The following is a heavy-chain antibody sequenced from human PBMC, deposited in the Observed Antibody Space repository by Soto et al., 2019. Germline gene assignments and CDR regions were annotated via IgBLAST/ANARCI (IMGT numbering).Heavy chain of an antibody. V-gene: IGHV3-23*01. CDR2: ISGSGDST. J-gene: IGHJ4*02. CDR1: GFTFRNYA. CDR3: AKAVPRAFDY. Sequence: GGSLRLSCAASGFTFRNYAMSWVRQAPGKGLIWVSAISGSGDSTWYADSVKGWFTISRDNSKNTLDLQMNSLRAEDTAVYYCAKAVPRAFDYWGQGALVTVSS.